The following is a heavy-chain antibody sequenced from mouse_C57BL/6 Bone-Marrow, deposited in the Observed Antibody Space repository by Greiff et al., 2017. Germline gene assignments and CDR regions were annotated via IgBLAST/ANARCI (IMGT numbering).Heavy chain of an antibody. Sequence: VQLQQSGTVLARPGASVKMSCKTSGYTFTSYWMHWVKQRPGQGLEWIGAIYPGNSDTSYNQKFKGKAKLTAVTSASTAYMELSSLTNEDSAVYYCTRSGTTVNWYFDVWGTGTTVTVSS. D-gene: IGHD1-1*01. V-gene: IGHV1-5*01. CDR1: GYTFTSYW. CDR2: IYPGNSDT. CDR3: TRSGTTVNWYFDV. J-gene: IGHJ1*03.